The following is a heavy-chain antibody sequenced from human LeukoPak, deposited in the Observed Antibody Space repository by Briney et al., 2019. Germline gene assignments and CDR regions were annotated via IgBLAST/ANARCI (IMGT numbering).Heavy chain of an antibody. Sequence: ASVKVSCKASGYTFTNYGISWVRQAPGQGLEWMGWISAYNANTNFAQKLQGRVTMTTDTSTSIAYMELRSLRSDDTAVYYCARWGWDYRNSYYYMDVWGKGTTVTISS. CDR2: ISAYNANT. CDR1: GYTFTNYG. J-gene: IGHJ6*03. D-gene: IGHD4-11*01. V-gene: IGHV1-18*01. CDR3: ARWGWDYRNSYYYMDV.